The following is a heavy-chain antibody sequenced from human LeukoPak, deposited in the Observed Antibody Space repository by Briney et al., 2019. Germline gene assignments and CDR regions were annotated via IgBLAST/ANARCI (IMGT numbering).Heavy chain of an antibody. CDR2: IIPILGIA. CDR3: ACSTYYDFWSGYYFYP. J-gene: IGHJ5*02. V-gene: IGHV1-69*02. Sequence: SVKVSCKASGGTFSSYTISWVRQAPGQGLELMGRIIPILGIANYAQKFQGRVTITADKSTSTAYMELSSLRSEDTAVYYCACSTYYDFWSGYYFYPWGQGTLVTVSS. CDR1: GGTFSSYT. D-gene: IGHD3-3*01.